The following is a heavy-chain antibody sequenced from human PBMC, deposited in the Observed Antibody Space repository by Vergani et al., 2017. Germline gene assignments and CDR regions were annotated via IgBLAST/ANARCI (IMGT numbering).Heavy chain of an antibody. CDR3: ARGDYGILTGYRY. Sequence: QVQVVPSGAAVKKSGASVKVSCKTSGYTFSNYYMHWVRQAPGQGLEWMGIINPSGGHTNYAQKFPGRVTMTRDTSTSTVYMELSSLRSEDTAIYYCARGDYGILTGYRYWGQGTLVTVSA. CDR1: GYTFSNYY. J-gene: IGHJ4*02. CDR2: INPSGGHT. D-gene: IGHD3-9*01. V-gene: IGHV1-46*03.